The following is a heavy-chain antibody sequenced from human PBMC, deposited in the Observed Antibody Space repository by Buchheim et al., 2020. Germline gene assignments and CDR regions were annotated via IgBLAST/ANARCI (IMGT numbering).Heavy chain of an antibody. J-gene: IGHJ4*02. Sequence: EVQLVESGGGLVQPGGSLRLSCAASGYRFSDYWMNWVRQAPGKGLEWVANIKQDGSDKYYVDSVKGRFTISRDNAKNSLYLQMNSLRVEDTAVYYCASIDYWGQGTL. CDR1: GYRFSDYW. CDR2: IKQDGSDK. CDR3: ASIDY. V-gene: IGHV3-7*01.